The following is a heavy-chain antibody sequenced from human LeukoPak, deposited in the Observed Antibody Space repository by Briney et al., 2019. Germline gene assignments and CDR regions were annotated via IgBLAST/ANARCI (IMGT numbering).Heavy chain of an antibody. Sequence: GGSLRLSCAASGFTFSSYAMSWVRQAPGKGLEWVSAISGSGGSTYYADSVKGRFTISRDNSKNTLYLQMNSLRPEDTAIYYCAKTSPPYFDWAPADYWGQGTLVTVSS. CDR1: GFTFSSYA. J-gene: IGHJ4*02. V-gene: IGHV3-23*01. D-gene: IGHD3-9*01. CDR2: ISGSGGST. CDR3: AKTSPPYFDWAPADY.